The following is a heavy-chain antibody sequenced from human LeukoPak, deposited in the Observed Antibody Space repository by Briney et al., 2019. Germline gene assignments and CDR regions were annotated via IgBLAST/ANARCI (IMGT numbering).Heavy chain of an antibody. V-gene: IGHV1-18*01. J-gene: IGHJ4*02. Sequence: ASVKVSCKASGYTFSSYGISWVRQAPGQGLEWMGWISAYKGNTEYAQKLQGRVTMTTDTSSRTAYMELRSLTSDDTAVYYCARDLGWDLLGTFDYWGQGTQVTVSS. CDR1: GYTFSSYG. CDR2: ISAYKGNT. D-gene: IGHD1-26*01. CDR3: ARDLGWDLLGTFDY.